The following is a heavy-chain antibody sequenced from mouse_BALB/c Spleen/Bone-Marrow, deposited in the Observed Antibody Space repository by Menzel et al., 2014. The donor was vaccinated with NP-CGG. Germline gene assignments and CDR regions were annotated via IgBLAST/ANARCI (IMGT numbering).Heavy chain of an antibody. CDR1: GYTFTDNW. CDR3: ARDY. J-gene: IGHJ2*01. V-gene: IGHV1-7*01. Sequence: VQLQQSGPELAKPGASVKMSCKASGYTFTDNWIHWIKQRPGQGLEWIGYINPSTGYAGYNQNFKDKATLTVDKSSSTANMQLSSLTSEDAAVYYCARDYWGQGTTLPVSS. CDR2: INPSTGYA.